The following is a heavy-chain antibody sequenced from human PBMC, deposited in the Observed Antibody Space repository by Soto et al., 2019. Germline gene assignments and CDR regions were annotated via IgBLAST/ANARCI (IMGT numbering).Heavy chain of an antibody. CDR3: AREGVIAAAFYYYYGMDV. V-gene: IGHV3-30-3*01. J-gene: IGHJ6*02. Sequence: GGSLRLSCAASGFTFSSYAMHWVRQAPGKGLEWVAVISYDGSNKYYADSVKGRFTISRDNSKNTLYLQMNSLRAEDTAVYYCAREGVIAAAFYYYYGMDVWGQGTTVTVS. CDR1: GFTFSSYA. D-gene: IGHD6-13*01. CDR2: ISYDGSNK.